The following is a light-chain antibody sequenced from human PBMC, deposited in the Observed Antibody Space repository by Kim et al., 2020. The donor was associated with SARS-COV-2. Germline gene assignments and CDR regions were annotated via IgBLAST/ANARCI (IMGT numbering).Light chain of an antibody. J-gene: IGLJ3*02. CDR2: DVS. Sequence: QSALIQPRSVSGSPGHSVTISCTRTSSDVGDYDYVSWYQHHPGKAPKLMIFDVSKRPAGVPDRFSGSKSGNTAFLTISGLQAEDEAEYYSCSYAGGNTWVFGGGTQLTVL. CDR1: SSDVGDYDY. CDR3: CSYAGGNTWV. V-gene: IGLV2-11*01.